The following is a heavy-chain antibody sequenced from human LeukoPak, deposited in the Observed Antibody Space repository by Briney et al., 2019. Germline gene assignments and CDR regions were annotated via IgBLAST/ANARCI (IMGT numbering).Heavy chain of an antibody. CDR1: GFTFDDYA. CDR2: ISWNSVSI. J-gene: IGHJ4*02. D-gene: IGHD3-10*01. Sequence: PGGSLRLSCAASGFTFDDYAMHWVRQAPGKGLEWVSGISWNSVSIDYAASVKGRFTISRDNAKNTLYLQMNSLRAEDTALYYCAKDGTTMVRGYFDYWGQGTLVTVSS. V-gene: IGHV3-9*01. CDR3: AKDGTTMVRGYFDY.